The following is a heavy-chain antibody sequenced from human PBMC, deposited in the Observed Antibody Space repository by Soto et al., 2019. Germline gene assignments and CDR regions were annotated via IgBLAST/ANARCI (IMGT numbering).Heavy chain of an antibody. Sequence: QVQLQESGPGLVKPSQTLSLTCTVSGGSISSGGYYWSWIRQHPGKGLEWIGYIYYSGSTYYNPSLKSRVTISVDTSKNQFSLKLSSVTAADTAVYYCARDTYGGGSYYWFDPWGQGTLVTVSS. CDR3: ARDTYGGGSYYWFDP. J-gene: IGHJ5*02. D-gene: IGHD1-26*01. V-gene: IGHV4-31*03. CDR2: IYYSGST. CDR1: GGSISSGGYY.